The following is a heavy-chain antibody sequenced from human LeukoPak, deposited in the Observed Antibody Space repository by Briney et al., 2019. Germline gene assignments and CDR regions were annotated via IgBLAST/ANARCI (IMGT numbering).Heavy chain of an antibody. CDR1: GGSINYDY. D-gene: IGHD2-8*02. J-gene: IGHJ4*02. Sequence: SETLSLTCTVSGGSINYDYWSWIRQSPGKRLEWIGYIHYSGATNYSPSLNSRVTISVDTSKNQFSLKLSSVTAADTALYYCATLRGASTAGFDSWGQGTLVTVSS. CDR2: IHYSGAT. V-gene: IGHV4-59*08. CDR3: ATLRGASTAGFDS.